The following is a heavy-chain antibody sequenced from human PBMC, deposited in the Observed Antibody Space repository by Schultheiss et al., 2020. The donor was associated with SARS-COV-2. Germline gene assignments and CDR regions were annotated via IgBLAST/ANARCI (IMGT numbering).Heavy chain of an antibody. D-gene: IGHD2-2*02. CDR2: ISSSSSYI. Sequence: GSLRLSCAASGFTFSSYSMNWVRQAPGKGLEWVSSISSSSSYIYYADSVKGRFTISRDNAKNSLYLQMNSLRAEDTAVYYCARDRAIEYGMDVWGQGTTVTVSS. V-gene: IGHV3-21*01. J-gene: IGHJ6*02. CDR3: ARDRAIEYGMDV. CDR1: GFTFSSYS.